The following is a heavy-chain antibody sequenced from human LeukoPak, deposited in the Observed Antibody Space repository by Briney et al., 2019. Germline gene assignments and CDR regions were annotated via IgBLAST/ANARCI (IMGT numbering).Heavy chain of an antibody. D-gene: IGHD3-3*01. CDR3: ARDLEMYNSLINGY. J-gene: IGHJ4*02. Sequence: GGSLRLSCAASGFTFSSYAMHWVRQAPGKGLEWVAVISYDGSNKYYADSVKGRFTISRDNSKNTLYLQMNSLRAEDTAVYYCARDLEMYNSLINGYWGQGTLVTVSS. V-gene: IGHV3-30-3*01. CDR1: GFTFSSYA. CDR2: ISYDGSNK.